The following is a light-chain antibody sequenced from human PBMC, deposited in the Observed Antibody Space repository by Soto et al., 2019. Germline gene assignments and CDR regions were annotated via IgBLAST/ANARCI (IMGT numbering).Light chain of an antibody. CDR2: WAS. J-gene: IGKJ4*01. V-gene: IGKV4-1*01. CDR3: QQYYSAPLT. Sequence: DIVMTQSPDSLAVSLGERATINCKSSQSVLSTSNNKNYLAWHQQKPGQPPKLLMYWASSRESGVPDRFSGSGSGKDFTLTSSSLQAEDVAVYYCQQYYSAPLTFGGGTKVEIK. CDR1: QSVLSTSNNKNY.